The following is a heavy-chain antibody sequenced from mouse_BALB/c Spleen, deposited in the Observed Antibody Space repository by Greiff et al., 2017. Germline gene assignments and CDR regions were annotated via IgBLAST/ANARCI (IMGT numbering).Heavy chain of an antibody. CDR3: ARLGTVVATWYFDV. CDR2: IYPGDGDT. V-gene: IGHV1-82*01. D-gene: IGHD1-1*01. J-gene: IGHJ1*01. Sequence: QVQLQQSGPELVKPGASVKISCKASGYAFSSSWMNWVKQRPGQGLEWIGRIYPGDGDTNYNGKFKGKATLTADKSSSTAYMQLSSLTSVDSAVYFCARLGTVVATWYFDVWGAGTTVTVSS. CDR1: GYAFSSSW.